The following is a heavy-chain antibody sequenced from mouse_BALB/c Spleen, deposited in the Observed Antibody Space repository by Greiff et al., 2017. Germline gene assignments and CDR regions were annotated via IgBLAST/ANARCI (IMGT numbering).Heavy chain of an antibody. CDR3: ARSFITTVVAWYFDV. CDR1: GYTFTDYV. Sequence: QVQLQQSGPELVKPGASVKMSCKASGYTFTDYVISWVKQRTGQGLEWIGEIYPGSGSTYYNEKFKGKATLTADKSSNTAYMQLSSLTSEDSAVYFCARSFITTVVAWYFDVWGAGTTVTVSS. CDR2: IYPGSGST. V-gene: IGHV1-81*01. J-gene: IGHJ1*01. D-gene: IGHD1-1*01.